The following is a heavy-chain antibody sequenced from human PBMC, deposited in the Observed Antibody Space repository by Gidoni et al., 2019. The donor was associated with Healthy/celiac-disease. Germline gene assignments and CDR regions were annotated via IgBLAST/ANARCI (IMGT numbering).Heavy chain of an antibody. CDR2: ISWNSGSI. D-gene: IGHD6-19*01. V-gene: IGHV3-9*01. Sequence: EVQLVESGGGLVQPGRSLRLSCAASGFTFDDYAMPWVRQAPGKGLEWVSGISWNSGSIGYADSVKGRFTISRDNAKNSLYLQMNSLRAEDTALYYCAKDQVQWLVGLGFDYWGQGTLVTVSS. J-gene: IGHJ4*02. CDR1: GFTFDDYA. CDR3: AKDQVQWLVGLGFDY.